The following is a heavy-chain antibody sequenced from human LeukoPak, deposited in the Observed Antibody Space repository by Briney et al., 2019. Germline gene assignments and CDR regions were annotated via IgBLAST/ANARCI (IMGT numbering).Heavy chain of an antibody. CDR1: GFTFTDYW. CDR3: SPGFAFDV. J-gene: IGHJ3*01. Sequence: PGGSLRLSCAASGFTFTDYWMHWVRHRPGEGLVWVSHISTDGGRTNYADSVKGRFTTSRDSTKNTVYLQMSSLRAEDTAVYYCSPGFAFDVWGQGTMVTVSS. D-gene: IGHD2-15*01. V-gene: IGHV3-74*01. CDR2: ISTDGGRT.